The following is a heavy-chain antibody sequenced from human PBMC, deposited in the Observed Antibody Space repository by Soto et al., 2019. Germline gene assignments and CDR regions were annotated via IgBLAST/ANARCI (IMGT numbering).Heavy chain of an antibody. V-gene: IGHV1-18*01. D-gene: IGHD3-22*01. CDR1: GYTFTSYG. J-gene: IGHJ6*02. CDR2: ISAYNGNT. Sequence: QVQLVQSGAEVKKPGASVKVSCKASGYTFTSYGISWVRQAPGQGLKWMGWISAYNGNTNYAQKLQGRVTMTTDTSTSTADMELRSLRSDDTAVYYCAREGDYYDSSGYSAYYYYYGMDVWGQGTTVTVSS. CDR3: AREGDYYDSSGYSAYYYYYGMDV.